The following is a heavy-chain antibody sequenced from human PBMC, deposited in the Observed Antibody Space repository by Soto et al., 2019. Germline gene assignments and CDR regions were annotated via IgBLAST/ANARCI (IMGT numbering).Heavy chain of an antibody. Sequence: EVQLVESGGGLVQPGGSLRLSCAASGFTFSSYSMNWVRQAPGKGLEWVSYISSSSSTIYYADSVKGRFTISRDDAKNSLYRQMTSLRDEATDVYYCARDRSGGLSRESSSDYLGQGSLVTFSS. V-gene: IGHV3-48*02. CDR2: ISSSSSTI. J-gene: IGHJ4*02. CDR3: ARDRSGGLSRESSSDY. D-gene: IGHD2-15*01. CDR1: GFTFSSYS.